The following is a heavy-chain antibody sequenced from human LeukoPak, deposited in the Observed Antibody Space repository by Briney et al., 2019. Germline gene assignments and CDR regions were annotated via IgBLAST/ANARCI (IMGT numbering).Heavy chain of an antibody. V-gene: IGHV3-7*01. J-gene: IGHJ6*03. Sequence: GGSLRLSCAASGFTFSSYWMTWVRQIPGKGLEWVANIKPDGGEQYYVDSLEGRFTISRDNTKNSLYLQMNSLRVEDTAVYYCASCGYPNYYMDVWGKGTTVTVSS. CDR3: ASCGYPNYYMDV. D-gene: IGHD5-12*01. CDR2: IKPDGGEQ. CDR1: GFTFSSYW.